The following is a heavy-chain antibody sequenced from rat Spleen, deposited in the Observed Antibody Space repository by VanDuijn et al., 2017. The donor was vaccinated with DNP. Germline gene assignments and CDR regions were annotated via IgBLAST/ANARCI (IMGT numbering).Heavy chain of an antibody. CDR3: ARGEANWELDNWFAY. D-gene: IGHD5-1*01. CDR2: LSTSGGNT. V-gene: IGHV5-46*01. J-gene: IGHJ3*01. Sequence: EVQLVESGGGLVQPGRSMKLSCAASGFTFSSFPMAWVRQAPTKGLEWVASLSTSGGNTYYRDSVKGRFTISRDNAKSTLYLQMNSLRSEDTATYYCARGEANWELDNWFAYWGQGTLVTVSS. CDR1: GFTFSSFP.